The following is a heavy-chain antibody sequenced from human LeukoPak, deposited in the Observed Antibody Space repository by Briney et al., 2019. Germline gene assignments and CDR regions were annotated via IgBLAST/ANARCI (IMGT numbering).Heavy chain of an antibody. CDR1: GFTFSSYW. Sequence: PGGSLRLSCAASGFTFSSYWMSWVRQAPGKGLEWVANIKQDGSEKYYVDSVKGRFTISRDNAKNSLYLQMNSLRAEDTAVYYCARDHVAVVAAHREFDYWGQGTLVTVSS. J-gene: IGHJ4*02. CDR3: ARDHVAVVAAHREFDY. CDR2: IKQDGSEK. D-gene: IGHD2-15*01. V-gene: IGHV3-7*01.